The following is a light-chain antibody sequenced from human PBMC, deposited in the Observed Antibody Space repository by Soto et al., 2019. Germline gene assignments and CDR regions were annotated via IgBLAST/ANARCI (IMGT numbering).Light chain of an antibody. CDR1: QSVSGN. CDR3: QRYNDWPPT. J-gene: IGKJ1*01. V-gene: IGKV3-15*01. CDR2: GAS. Sequence: EIVMTQSPATLSVSPGERATLSCRASQSVSGNLVWYQQKPGQAPRLLIYGASTRATGIPARFSGSGSGTEFTLTISSLQYEDFAVYYCQRYNDWPPTFGQGTKVEIK.